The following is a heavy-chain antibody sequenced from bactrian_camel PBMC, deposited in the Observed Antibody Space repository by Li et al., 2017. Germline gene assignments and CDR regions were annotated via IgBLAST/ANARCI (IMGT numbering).Heavy chain of an antibody. CDR3: ASRGGYCSGFDHFKHAY. CDR2: ISPGSGRR. D-gene: IGHD1*01. V-gene: IGHV3S54*01. CDR1: GSIYDTMC. J-gene: IGHJ4*01. Sequence: QVQLVESGGGSVQPGGSLRLSCASSGSIYDTMCMGWVRQAPGKEREGVAAISPGSGRRYYGDSVKGRFTISRDNAKNTLYLQMDNLKPEDSGMYFCASRGGYCSGFDHFKHAYWGQGTQVTVS.